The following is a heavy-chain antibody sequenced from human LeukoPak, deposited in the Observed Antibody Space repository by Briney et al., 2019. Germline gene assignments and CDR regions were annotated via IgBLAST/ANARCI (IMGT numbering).Heavy chain of an antibody. Sequence: SETLSLTCTVSGGSISSSSYYWGWIRQPPGKGLKWIGSIYYSGSTYYNPSLKSRVTISVDTSKNHFSLKLNSVTAADTAVYYYAKPSNYYGSATDAFDFWGQGTMVTVSS. CDR1: GGSISSSSYY. J-gene: IGHJ3*01. V-gene: IGHV4-39*07. CDR2: IYYSGST. D-gene: IGHD3-10*01. CDR3: AKPSNYYGSATDAFDF.